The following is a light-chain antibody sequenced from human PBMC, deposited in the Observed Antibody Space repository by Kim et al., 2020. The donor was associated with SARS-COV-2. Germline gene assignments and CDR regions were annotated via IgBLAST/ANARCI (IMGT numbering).Light chain of an antibody. CDR2: DVT. Sequence: QSVLTQPHSVSEAPGQNIAISCTGTSGDVGGYDYVSWYQQYPGKAPKLLIHDVTERPSGVPERFSGSKSGNTASLTISGLQADDEAYYYCCSYAGDYTSAVFGTGTKVTVL. CDR3: CSYAGDYTSAV. CDR1: SGDVGGYDY. J-gene: IGLJ1*01. V-gene: IGLV2-11*01.